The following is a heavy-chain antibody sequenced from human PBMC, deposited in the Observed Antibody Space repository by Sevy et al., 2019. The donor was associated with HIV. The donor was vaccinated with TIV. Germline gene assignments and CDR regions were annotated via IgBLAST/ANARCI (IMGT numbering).Heavy chain of an antibody. J-gene: IGHJ4*02. V-gene: IGHV3-30-3*01. Sequence: GGSLRLSCAASGFTFSSFAMHWVRQAPGKGLEWVAVISYDGSSKYYPDSVKGRFTISRDNAKNTLYLQMNRLRPEDTAVYFCAILGVDCVSTNCYGMRSLSFYFWGQGTLVTVSS. CDR2: ISYDGSSK. CDR1: GFTFSSFA. CDR3: AILGVDCVSTNCYGMRSLSFYF. D-gene: IGHD2-2*01.